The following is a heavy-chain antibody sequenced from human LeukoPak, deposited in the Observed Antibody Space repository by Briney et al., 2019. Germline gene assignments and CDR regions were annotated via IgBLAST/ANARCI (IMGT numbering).Heavy chain of an antibody. Sequence: KPSETLSLTCTVSGGSISSYYWSWIRQPPGKGLEWIGYIYYSGSTNYNPSLKSRVTISVDTSKNQFSLKLSSVTAADTAVYYCAIVGVTAGKEYFQHWGQGTLVTVSS. CDR2: IYYSGST. CDR3: AIVGVTAGKEYFQH. D-gene: IGHD2-21*02. CDR1: GGSISSYY. V-gene: IGHV4-59*12. J-gene: IGHJ1*01.